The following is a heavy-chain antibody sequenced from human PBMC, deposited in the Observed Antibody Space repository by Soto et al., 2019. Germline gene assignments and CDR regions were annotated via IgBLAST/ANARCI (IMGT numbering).Heavy chain of an antibody. CDR2: ISDYNGNT. V-gene: IGHV1-18*01. J-gene: IGHJ4*02. CDR3: ARAPGTYYYDSSGYYYG. Sequence: AAVNGSCKPSGYTFTSYGISWVRQAPGQRLEWMGWISDYNGNTNYAQKLQGRVTMTTDTSTSTAYMELRSLRSDDTAVYYCARAPGTYYYDSSGYYYGWGQGTLVTVSS. D-gene: IGHD3-22*01. CDR1: GYTFTSYG.